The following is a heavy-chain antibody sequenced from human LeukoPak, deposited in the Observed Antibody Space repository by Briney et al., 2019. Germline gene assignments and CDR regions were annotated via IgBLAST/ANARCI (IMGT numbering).Heavy chain of an antibody. CDR1: GDSISSYY. Sequence: SETLSLTCTVSGDSISSYYWSWIRQPAGKGLEWIGRIYNSGSTNYNPSLKSRVTMSVDTSENQFSLRLSSVSAADTAVYYCARTKSGYYFMDVWGKGTTVTVSS. CDR3: ARTKSGYYFMDV. J-gene: IGHJ6*03. CDR2: IYNSGST. V-gene: IGHV4-4*07. D-gene: IGHD7-27*01.